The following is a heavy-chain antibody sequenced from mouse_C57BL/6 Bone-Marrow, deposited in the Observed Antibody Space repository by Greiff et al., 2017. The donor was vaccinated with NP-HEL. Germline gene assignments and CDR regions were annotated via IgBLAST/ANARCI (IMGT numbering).Heavy chain of an antibody. Sequence: VQLVESGPGLVAPSQSLSITCTVSGFSLTSYGVHWVRQPPGKGLEWLVVIWSDGSTTYNSALKSRLSISKDNSKSQVFLKMNSLQTDDTAMYYCARHRHYGSSYYYAMDYWGQGTSVTVSS. V-gene: IGHV2-6-1*01. D-gene: IGHD1-1*01. CDR3: ARHRHYGSSYYYAMDY. J-gene: IGHJ4*01. CDR2: IWSDGST. CDR1: GFSLTSYG.